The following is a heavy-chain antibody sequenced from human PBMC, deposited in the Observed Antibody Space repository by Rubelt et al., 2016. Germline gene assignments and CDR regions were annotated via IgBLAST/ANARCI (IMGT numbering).Heavy chain of an antibody. V-gene: IGHV4-59*08. D-gene: IGHD6-6*01. CDR2: VFYTGSA. J-gene: IGHJ6*02. Sequence: QVQLQESGPGLVKPSETLSLTCTVSGGSINTFYWSWIRQPPGKGLEWIGYVFYTGSANYNPSLKSRVTISVDTSRNQFSLKLSCVTAADTAVYYCASNTKYSNWHGMNAWGQGTTVIVSS. CDR1: GGSINTFY. CDR3: ASNTKYSNWHGMNA.